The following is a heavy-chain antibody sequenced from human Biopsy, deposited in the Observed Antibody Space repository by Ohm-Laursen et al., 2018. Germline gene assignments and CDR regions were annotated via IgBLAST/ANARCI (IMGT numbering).Heavy chain of an antibody. CDR2: ASYSGYT. CDR3: ARLGNFWNAEDGLDL. CDR1: DDSIRNFY. D-gene: IGHD3-3*01. J-gene: IGHJ3*01. Sequence: SETLSLTCPVSDDSIRNFYWTWIRQPPGQGLEWIGHASYSGYTNYNPSLKSRVTISVDTSKNHFPLNLRSVTAADTAVYSCARLGNFWNAEDGLDLWGLGTMVTVSS. V-gene: IGHV4-59*08.